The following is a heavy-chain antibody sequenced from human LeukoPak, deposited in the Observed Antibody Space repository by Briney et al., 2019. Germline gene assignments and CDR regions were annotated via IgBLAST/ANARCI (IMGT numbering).Heavy chain of an antibody. CDR3: ARHYYDSSGYSYYFNY. CDR2: IWYDGSNK. D-gene: IGHD3-22*01. V-gene: IGHV3-33*01. Sequence: PGGSLRLSCAASGFTFSSYGMHWVRQAPGKGLEWVAVIWYDGSNKYYADSVKGRFTISRDNSKNTLYLQMNSLRAEDTAVYYCARHYYDSSGYSYYFNYWGQGTLVTVSS. CDR1: GFTFSSYG. J-gene: IGHJ4*02.